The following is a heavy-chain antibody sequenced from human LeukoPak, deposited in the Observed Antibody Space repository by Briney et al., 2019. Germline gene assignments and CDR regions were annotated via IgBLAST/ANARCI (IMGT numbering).Heavy chain of an antibody. CDR2: IDTEGSTT. CDR1: GFSFSRYW. CDR3: AREGRYYGSGSHRDGFDI. D-gene: IGHD3-10*01. Sequence: GGSLRLSCAASGFSFSRYWMHWVRQAPGKGPVWVSYIDTEGSTTRYADSVKGRFTISRDNGKNTLYLQMNSLRAEDTAVYYCAREGRYYGSGSHRDGFDIWGQGTMVTVSS. J-gene: IGHJ3*02. V-gene: IGHV3-74*01.